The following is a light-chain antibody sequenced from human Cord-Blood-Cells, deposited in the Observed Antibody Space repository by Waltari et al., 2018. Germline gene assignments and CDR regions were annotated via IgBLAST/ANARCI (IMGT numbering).Light chain of an antibody. CDR2: QDS. CDR1: KVGATY. J-gene: IGLJ2*01. V-gene: IGLV3-1*01. CDR3: QAWDSSTGV. Sequence: SYELTQPPSVSVSPGQTASITCSGDKVGATYACWYQQKPGQSPVRVIYQDSKRPSGLPERFSGSNSGNTATLTISGTQAMDEADYYCQAWDSSTGVFGGGTKLTVL.